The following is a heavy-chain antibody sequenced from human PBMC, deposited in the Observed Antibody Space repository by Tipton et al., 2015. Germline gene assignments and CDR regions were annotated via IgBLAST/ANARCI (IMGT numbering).Heavy chain of an antibody. CDR3: ARASIIQGYYHDSSRYYLFNS. CDR2: IYYSGST. V-gene: IGHV4-59*01. CDR1: GGSFSDYY. Sequence: TLSLTCTVSGGSFSDYYWRWIRQSPGEGLEWIGYIYYSGSTNYNPSLRRRVAMSMDTSKNQFFLKLSSVIAADTAVYYCARASIIQGYYHDSSRYYLFNSWGQGTLVTVST. D-gene: IGHD3-22*01. J-gene: IGHJ1*01.